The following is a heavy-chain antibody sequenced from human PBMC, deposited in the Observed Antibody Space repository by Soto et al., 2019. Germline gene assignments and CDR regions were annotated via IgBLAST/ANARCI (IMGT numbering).Heavy chain of an antibody. CDR2: ISGSGFKK. V-gene: IGHV3-23*01. CDR3: AKNQGVELVPLATVEWFDP. Sequence: GSLRLSCAASGFIFENFGMSWVRQAPGKGLEWISSISGSGFKKYYADSVKGRFTISRDNSKSTVYMELNNLSAEDTAVYHWAKNQGVELVPLATVEWFDPWGQGSVVTVSS. D-gene: IGHD1-1*01. J-gene: IGHJ5*02. CDR1: GFIFENFG.